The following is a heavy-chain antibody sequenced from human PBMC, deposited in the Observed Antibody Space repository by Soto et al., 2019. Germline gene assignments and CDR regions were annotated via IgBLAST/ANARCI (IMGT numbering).Heavy chain of an antibody. CDR2: IYSSGST. CDR3: ARCLKYSSPDY. V-gene: IGHV4-59*01. Sequence: SETLSLTCTVSGGSINYYYWRWIRQPPGKGLEWIGYIYSSGSTNYNPSLKSRVTISVDTSKNQFSLRLSSVTVADTAVYYCARCLKYSSPDYWGQGTLVTSPQ. J-gene: IGHJ4*02. CDR1: GGSINYYY. D-gene: IGHD6-13*01.